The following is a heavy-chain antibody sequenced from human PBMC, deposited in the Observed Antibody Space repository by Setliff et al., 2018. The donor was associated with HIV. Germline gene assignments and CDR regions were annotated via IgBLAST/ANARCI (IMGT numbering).Heavy chain of an antibody. J-gene: IGHJ6*03. Sequence: GSLRLSCTASGFTFGDYTMSWVRQAPGKGLEWIGEVTHSGSTNYNPSLKSRVTISVDTSKNQFSLKLSSVTAADTAVYYCARVSITYWYSIPRDYYYYMDVWGEGTTVTVSS. V-gene: IGHV4-34*01. D-gene: IGHD2-8*02. CDR3: ARVSITYWYSIPRDYYYYMDV. CDR2: VTHSGST. CDR1: GFTFGDYT.